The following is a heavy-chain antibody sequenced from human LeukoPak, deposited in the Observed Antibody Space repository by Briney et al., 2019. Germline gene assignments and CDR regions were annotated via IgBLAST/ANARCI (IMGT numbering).Heavy chain of an antibody. V-gene: IGHV3-74*01. D-gene: IGHD3-22*01. Sequence: GGSLRLSCAASGFTFSSYWMHWVRQAPGKGLVWLSRINRDGSSTTYADSVKGRFTISRDNAKNTLYLQMNSLRAEDTAVYYCAKDVNYYDSSGYSIFQHWGRGTLVTVSS. CDR1: GFTFSSYW. CDR3: AKDVNYYDSSGYSIFQH. J-gene: IGHJ1*01. CDR2: INRDGSST.